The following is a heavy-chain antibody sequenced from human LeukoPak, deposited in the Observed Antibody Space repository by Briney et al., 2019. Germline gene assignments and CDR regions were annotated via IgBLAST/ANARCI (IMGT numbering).Heavy chain of an antibody. D-gene: IGHD3-22*01. CDR1: GGSFSGYY. V-gene: IGHV4-34*01. CDR2: INHSGST. CDR3: AGTYRPTYYYDSSGYPNSFDY. J-gene: IGHJ4*02. Sequence: SETLSLTCAVYGGSFSGYYWNWIRQPPGKGLEWIGEINHSGSTNYNPSLKSRVTISVDTSKNQFSLKLSSVTAADTAVYYCAGTYRPTYYYDSSGYPNSFDYWGQGTLVTVSS.